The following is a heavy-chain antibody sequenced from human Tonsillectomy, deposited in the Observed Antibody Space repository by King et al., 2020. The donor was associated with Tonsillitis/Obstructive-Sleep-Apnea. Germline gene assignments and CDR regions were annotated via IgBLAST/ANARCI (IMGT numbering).Heavy chain of an antibody. CDR2: INHSGST. D-gene: IGHD4/OR15-4a*01. CDR1: GGSFSGYY. V-gene: IGHV4-34*01. CDR3: ARGGLGRFNWFDP. Sequence: VQLPQWGAGLLKPSETLSLTCAVYGGSFSGYYWSWIRQPPGKGLEWIGEINHSGSTSYNPSLRSRVTISVDTSKNQFSLKLISVTAADTAVFYCARGGLGRFNWFDPWGQGTLVTVSS. J-gene: IGHJ5*02.